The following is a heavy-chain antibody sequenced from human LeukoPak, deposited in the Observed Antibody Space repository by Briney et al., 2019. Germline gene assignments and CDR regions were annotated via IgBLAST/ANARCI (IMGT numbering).Heavy chain of an antibody. CDR1: GGSISSSNW. Sequence: SETLSLTCAVSGGSISSSNWWSWVRQPPGKGLEWIGEIYHSGNTNYSPSLKSRVTISVDTSKNQFSLKLSSVTAADTAVYFCAREDYYNSGGYYLDYWGQGTLVTVSS. D-gene: IGHD3-22*01. V-gene: IGHV4-4*02. CDR2: IYHSGNT. J-gene: IGHJ4*02. CDR3: AREDYYNSGGYYLDY.